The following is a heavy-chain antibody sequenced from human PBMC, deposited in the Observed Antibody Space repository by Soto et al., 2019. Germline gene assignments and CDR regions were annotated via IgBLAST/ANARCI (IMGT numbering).Heavy chain of an antibody. Sequence: SETRSLTCTVSGGSVSSGSYYWSWILQPPGKGLEWIGYIDYSVSTNYNPSLKSRVTIAVDTSKNQFALKLSSVTAADTAVYYGARDLARWGQGILVTVS. V-gene: IGHV4-61*01. CDR1: GGSVSSGSYY. CDR3: ARDLAR. CDR2: IDYSVST. J-gene: IGHJ4*02.